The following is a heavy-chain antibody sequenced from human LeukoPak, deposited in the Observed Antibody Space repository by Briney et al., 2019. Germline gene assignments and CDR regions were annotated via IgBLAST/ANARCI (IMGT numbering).Heavy chain of an antibody. CDR3: ASEYCSSTSCQFNWFDP. V-gene: IGHV4-4*07. J-gene: IGHJ5*02. Sequence: SETLSLTXTVSGGSISSYYWSWIRQPAGKGLEWIGRIYTSGSTNYNPSLKSRVTMSVDTSKNQFSLKLSSLTAAYPAVYYCASEYCSSTSCQFNWFDPWGQGTLVTVSS. CDR2: IYTSGST. CDR1: GGSISSYY. D-gene: IGHD2-2*01.